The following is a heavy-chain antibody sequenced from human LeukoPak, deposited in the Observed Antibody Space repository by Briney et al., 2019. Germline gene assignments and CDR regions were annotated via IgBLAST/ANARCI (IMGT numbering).Heavy chain of an antibody. Sequence: GGSLRLSCAASGFTFSSYWMSWVRQAPGKGLEWVALIWYDGDKKYYTDSVKGRFTISRDDSKNTLYLQMNSLRAEDTALYYCARGASTGDFHYWGQGTLVTVSS. J-gene: IGHJ4*02. D-gene: IGHD3-16*01. V-gene: IGHV3-33*08. CDR2: IWYDGDKK. CDR1: GFTFSSYW. CDR3: ARGASTGDFHY.